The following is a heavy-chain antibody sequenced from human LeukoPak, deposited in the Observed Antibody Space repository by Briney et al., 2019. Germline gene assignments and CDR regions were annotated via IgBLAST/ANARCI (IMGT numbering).Heavy chain of an antibody. J-gene: IGHJ4*02. Sequence: GGSLRLSCAASGFTFSSYAMSWVRQAPGKGLEWVSAISGSGGSTYYADSVKGRFTISRDNSKNTLYLQMNSLRAEDTAVYYCAKDRPRIAVAGTPAYYFDYWGQGTLVTVSS. V-gene: IGHV3-23*01. CDR2: ISGSGGST. D-gene: IGHD6-19*01. CDR3: AKDRPRIAVAGTPAYYFDY. CDR1: GFTFSSYA.